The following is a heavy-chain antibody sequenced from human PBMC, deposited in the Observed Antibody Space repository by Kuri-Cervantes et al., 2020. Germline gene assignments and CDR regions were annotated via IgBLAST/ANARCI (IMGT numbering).Heavy chain of an antibody. V-gene: IGHV1-18*01. CDR2: ISAYNGNT. CDR3: ARAEDIVATMATFDY. CDR1: GYTLTSYE. J-gene: IGHJ4*02. D-gene: IGHD5-12*01. Sequence: VSCLASGYTLTSYEINWVRQAPGQRLEWMGWISAYNGNTNYAQKLQGKVTMTTDTSTSKAYMELRSLRYDDTAVYYYARAEDIVATMATFDYWGQGTLVTVSS.